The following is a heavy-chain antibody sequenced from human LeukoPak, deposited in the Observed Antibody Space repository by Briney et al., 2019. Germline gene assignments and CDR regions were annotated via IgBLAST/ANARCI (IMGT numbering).Heavy chain of an antibody. CDR2: MNPNSGNT. J-gene: IGHJ6*02. Sequence: ASVPVSCKASGYTFTSYDINWVRQATGQGLEWMGWMNPNSGNTDYAQKFQGRVTMTRNTSISTAYMELSSLRSEDTAVYYCARVADDDYGDYYYYGMDVWGQGTTVTVSS. CDR3: ARVADDDYGDYYYYGMDV. CDR1: GYTFTSYD. V-gene: IGHV1-8*01. D-gene: IGHD4-17*01.